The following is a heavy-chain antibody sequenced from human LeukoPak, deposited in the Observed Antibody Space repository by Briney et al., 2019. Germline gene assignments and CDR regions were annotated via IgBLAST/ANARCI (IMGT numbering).Heavy chain of an antibody. CDR1: GYTFTGYH. CDR3: ARAPRSWGFDY. D-gene: IGHD7-27*01. CDR2: MNPNSGAT. Sequence: ASVKVSCKASGYTFTGYHMHWLRQATGQGPEWMGWMNPNSGATGYAQKFQGRVTMTRSASINTAYMELTNLRSEDTAVYYRARAPRSWGFDYWGQGTLVTVSS. J-gene: IGHJ4*02. V-gene: IGHV1-8*02.